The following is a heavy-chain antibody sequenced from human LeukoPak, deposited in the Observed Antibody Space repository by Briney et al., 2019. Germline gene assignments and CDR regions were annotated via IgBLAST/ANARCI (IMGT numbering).Heavy chain of an antibody. V-gene: IGHV3-33*06. J-gene: IGHJ4*02. CDR2: IWYDGSNK. Sequence: AGRSLRLSCAASGFTFSSYGMHWVRQAPGKGLEWVAVIWYDGSNKYYADSVKGRFTISRDNSKNTLYLQMNSLRAEDTAVYYCAKGGWFWELFPLDYWGQGTLVTVSS. CDR3: AKGGWFWELFPLDY. D-gene: IGHD3-10*01. CDR1: GFTFSSYG.